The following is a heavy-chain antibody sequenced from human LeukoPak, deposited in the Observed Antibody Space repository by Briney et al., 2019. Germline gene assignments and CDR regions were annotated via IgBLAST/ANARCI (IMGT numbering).Heavy chain of an antibody. V-gene: IGHV1-46*01. Sequence: ASVRVSCKASGYTFTSYYMHWVRQGPGQGREWMGIINPSGGSTSYAQKFQGRVTMTRDTSTSTVYMELSSLRSEDTAVYYCATELGMRKDFDYWGQGTLVTVSS. CDR2: INPSGGST. CDR1: GYTFTSYY. J-gene: IGHJ4*02. CDR3: ATELGMRKDFDY. D-gene: IGHD7-27*01.